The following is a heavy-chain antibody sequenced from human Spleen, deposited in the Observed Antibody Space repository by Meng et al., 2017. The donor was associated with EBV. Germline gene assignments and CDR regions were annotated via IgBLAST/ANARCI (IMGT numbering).Heavy chain of an antibody. CDR2: TLYSGST. CDR1: GGSITSNSYY. CDR3: ARTYSGYLENFDQ. D-gene: IGHD3-22*01. Sequence: LPRRESGPGLVKPSETRSLTCTGSGGSITSNSYYWGLIRQPPGKGLEWIANTLYSGSTYYNPSLKTRVTISLDTSKNQFSLKLTSVTAADTAFYYCARTYSGYLENFDQWGQGTLVTVSS. V-gene: IGHV4-39*07. J-gene: IGHJ4*02.